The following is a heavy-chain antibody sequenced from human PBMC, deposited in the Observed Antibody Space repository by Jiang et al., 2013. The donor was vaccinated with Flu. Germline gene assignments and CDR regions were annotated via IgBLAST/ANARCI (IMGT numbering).Heavy chain of an antibody. J-gene: IGHJ4*02. D-gene: IGHD2-2*01. Sequence: SGSGLVKPSETLSLTCTVSGGSISSYYWSWIRQPPGKGLEWLGYIYLSGGTNYNPSLKSRVTISLDTSKNQFSLKLSSVTAADTAVYFCARGFSSSWTGKDYFNYWGLGTVVTVSS. CDR2: IYLSGGT. V-gene: IGHV4-59*01. CDR1: GGSISSYY. CDR3: ARGFSSSWTGKDYFNY.